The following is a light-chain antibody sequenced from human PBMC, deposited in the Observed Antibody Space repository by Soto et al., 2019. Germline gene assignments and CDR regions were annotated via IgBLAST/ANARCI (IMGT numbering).Light chain of an antibody. V-gene: IGKV3-20*01. CDR3: QQYGRSVT. Sequence: EIVLTQSPGTLSLSPGEIATLSCRASQSVRNTYLAWYQQTLGQAPRLLIYDASSRATGIPDRFIGSGSGTDFTRTISRLEPEDYALYYCQQYGRSVTFGGGTKEENK. CDR1: QSVRNTY. CDR2: DAS. J-gene: IGKJ4*01.